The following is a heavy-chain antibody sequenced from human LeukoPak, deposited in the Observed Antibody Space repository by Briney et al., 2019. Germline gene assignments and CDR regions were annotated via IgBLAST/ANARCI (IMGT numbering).Heavy chain of an antibody. CDR2: INHSGST. CDR3: ARHVYDFSVRLPSLYYYYMDV. J-gene: IGHJ6*03. CDR1: GGSFSGYY. V-gene: IGHV4-34*01. Sequence: SETLSLTCAVYGGSFSGYYWSWIRQPPGKELEWIGEINHSGSTNYNPSLKSRVTISVDTSKNQFSLKLSSVTAADTAVYYCARHVYDFSVRLPSLYYYYMDVWGKGTTVTVSS. D-gene: IGHD3-3*01.